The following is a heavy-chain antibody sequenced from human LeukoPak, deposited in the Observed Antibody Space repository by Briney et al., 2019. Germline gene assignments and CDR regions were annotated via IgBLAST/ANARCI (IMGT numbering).Heavy chain of an antibody. CDR3: ATKTAFDY. D-gene: IGHD5-18*01. CDR2: ISSSGGST. Sequence: GGSLRLSCAASGFTFSSYGMSRVRQAPGKGLEWVSSISSSGGSTYYADSVRGRFTISRDNSRNTLFLQMISPRGEDTAVYYCATKTAFDYWGQGTLVTVSS. V-gene: IGHV3-23*01. CDR1: GFTFSSYG. J-gene: IGHJ4*02.